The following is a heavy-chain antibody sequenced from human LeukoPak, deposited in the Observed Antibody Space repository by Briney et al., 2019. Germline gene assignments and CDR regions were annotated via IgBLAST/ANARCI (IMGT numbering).Heavy chain of an antibody. CDR3: ARGSAGYCSGGSCYWFDP. CDR2: INPNSGGT. D-gene: IGHD2-15*01. V-gene: IGHV1-2*06. Sequence: GASVKVSCKASGYTFTGYYMHWVRQAPGQGREWMGRINPNSGGTNYAQKFQGRVTMTRDTSISTAYMELSRLRSDDTAVYYCARGSAGYCSGGSCYWFDPWGQGTLVTVSS. J-gene: IGHJ5*02. CDR1: GYTFTGYY.